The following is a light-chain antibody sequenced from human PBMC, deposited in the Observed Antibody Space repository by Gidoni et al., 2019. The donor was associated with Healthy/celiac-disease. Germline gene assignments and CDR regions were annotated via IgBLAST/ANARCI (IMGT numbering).Light chain of an antibody. CDR3: MQVLQTPIT. CDR2: FGS. J-gene: IGKJ5*01. V-gene: IGKV2-28*01. CDR1: QSILHSNGYNY. Sequence: DIVMTQSPLSLPVTPGETASISCRSSQSILHSNGYNYWDQYLQNPGQSPQLLIYFGSNRASVVPARFSVSGSGTDFTLKISRVEAEDVGVYYCMQVLQTPITFGQGTRLEIK.